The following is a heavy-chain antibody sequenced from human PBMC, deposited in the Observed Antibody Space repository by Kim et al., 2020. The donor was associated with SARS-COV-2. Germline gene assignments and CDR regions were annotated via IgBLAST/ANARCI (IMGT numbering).Heavy chain of an antibody. D-gene: IGHD3-10*01. CDR2: ISSNGVDT. V-gene: IGHV3-64D*09. CDR3: VSPRGKDYGFHY. Sequence: GGSLRLSCSGSGFTFNTYPMHWVRQAPGKGLEYVSAISSNGVDTYYADSVKDRFTISRDNSKNTLYLQMSSLRAEDTAIYYCVSPRGKDYGFHYWGQGTLVTVSS. J-gene: IGHJ4*02. CDR1: GFTFNTYP.